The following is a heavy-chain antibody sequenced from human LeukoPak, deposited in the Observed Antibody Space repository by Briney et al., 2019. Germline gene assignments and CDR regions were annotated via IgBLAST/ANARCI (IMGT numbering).Heavy chain of an antibody. D-gene: IGHD3-10*02. CDR2: IFPSGGEI. Sequence: PGGSLRLSCAASGFTFSTFAMIWVRQPPGKGLEWVSSIFPSGGEIHYADSVRGRFTISRDNSKSTLSLQMNSLRAEDTAVNYCAELGITMIGGVWGKGTTVTISS. J-gene: IGHJ6*04. CDR3: AELGITMIGGV. CDR1: GFTFSTFA. V-gene: IGHV3-23*01.